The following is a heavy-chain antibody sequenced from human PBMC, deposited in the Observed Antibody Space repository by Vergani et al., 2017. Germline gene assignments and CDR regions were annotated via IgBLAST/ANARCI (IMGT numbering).Heavy chain of an antibody. D-gene: IGHD6-13*01. V-gene: IGHV1-69*04. J-gene: IGHJ6*02. Sequence: QVQLVQSGAEVKKPGSSVKVSCKASGGTFSSYAISWVRQAPGQGLEWVGRIIPILGIANYAQKFQGRVTITADKSTSTAYMELSSLRSEDTAVYYCARDEDSSSWFNYYYYGMDVWGQGTTVTVSS. CDR1: GGTFSSYA. CDR2: IIPILGIA. CDR3: ARDEDSSSWFNYYYYGMDV.